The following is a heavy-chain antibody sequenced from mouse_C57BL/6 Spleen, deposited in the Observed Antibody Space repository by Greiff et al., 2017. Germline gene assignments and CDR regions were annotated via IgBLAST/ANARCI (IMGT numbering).Heavy chain of an antibody. D-gene: IGHD2-5*01. CDR1: GYTFTDYN. J-gene: IGHJ1*03. Sequence: EVQLQESGPELVKPGASVKIPCKASGYTFTDYNMDWVKQSHGKSLEWIGDINPNNGGTIYNEKFQGKATLTVDKSSSTAYLELRSLTSEDTAVYYCARRGAYYSNYRYFDVWGTGTTVTVSS. CDR3: ARRGAYYSNYRYFDV. CDR2: INPNNGGT. V-gene: IGHV1-18*01.